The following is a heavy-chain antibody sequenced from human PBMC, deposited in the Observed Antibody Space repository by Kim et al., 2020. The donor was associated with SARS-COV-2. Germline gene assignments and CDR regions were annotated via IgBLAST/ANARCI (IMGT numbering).Heavy chain of an antibody. Sequence: GGSLRLSCAASGFTFSDYYMSWIRQAPGKGLEWVSYISSSSYTNYADSVKGRFTISRDNAKNSLYLQMNSLRAEDTAVYYCARDTGYSYGPRLDYWGQGTLVTVSS. D-gene: IGHD5-18*01. CDR3: ARDTGYSYGPRLDY. CDR2: ISSSSYT. V-gene: IGHV3-11*05. J-gene: IGHJ4*02. CDR1: GFTFSDYY.